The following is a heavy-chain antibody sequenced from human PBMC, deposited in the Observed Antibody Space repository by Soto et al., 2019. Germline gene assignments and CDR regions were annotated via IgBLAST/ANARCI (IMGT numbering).Heavy chain of an antibody. D-gene: IGHD6-6*01. CDR2: IIPIFGTA. J-gene: IGHJ6*02. CDR1: GGTFSSYA. V-gene: IGHV1-69*13. CDR3: ARDPSSSSARYYYGMDV. Sequence: SVKVSCKSSGGTFSSYAISWGRQAPGQALEWMGGIIPIFGTANYAQKFQGRVTITADESTSTAYMELSSLRSEDTAVYYCARDPSSSSARYYYGMDVWGQGTTVTVSS.